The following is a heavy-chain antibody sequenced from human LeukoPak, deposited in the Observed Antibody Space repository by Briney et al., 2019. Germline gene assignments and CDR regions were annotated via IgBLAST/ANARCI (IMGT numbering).Heavy chain of an antibody. J-gene: IGHJ1*01. CDR1: GFTFSSYA. CDR2: ISGSGGST. D-gene: IGHD3-10*01. V-gene: IGHV3-23*01. Sequence: GGSLRLSCAASGFTFSSYAMSWVRQAPGKGLEWDSAISGSGGSTYYADSVKGRFTISRDNSKNTLYLQMNSLRAEDTAVYYCAKDGNLWFGELWTEYFQHWGQGTLVTVSS. CDR3: AKDGNLWFGELWTEYFQH.